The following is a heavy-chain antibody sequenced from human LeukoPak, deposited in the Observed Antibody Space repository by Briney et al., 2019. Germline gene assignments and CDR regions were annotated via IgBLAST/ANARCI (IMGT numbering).Heavy chain of an antibody. J-gene: IGHJ5*02. V-gene: IGHV4-34*01. D-gene: IGHD3-22*01. CDR2: INHSGST. CDR3: ARGLYYYDSSGYYGWFDP. CDR1: XGXFSGYY. Sequence: SETXSLTCAVXXGXFSGYYWSWIRQPPGKGLEWIGEINHSGSTNYNPSLKSRVTISVDTSKNQFSLKLSSVTAADTAVYYCARGLYYYDSSGYYGWFDPWGQGTLVTVSS.